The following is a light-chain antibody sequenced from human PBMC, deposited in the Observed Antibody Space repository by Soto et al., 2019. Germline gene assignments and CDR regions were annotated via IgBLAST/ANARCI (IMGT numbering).Light chain of an antibody. CDR3: QQYKTHSKT. CDR2: KAS. Sequence: DIQMTQSPSSVSASVGDRVTITCRASQGISSWLAWYQQKPGKAPKLLIYKASSLESGVPSRFSGSGSGTEFTLTISSLQPDDFATYYCQQYKTHSKTFGQGTKVDIK. V-gene: IGKV1-5*03. CDR1: QGISSW. J-gene: IGKJ1*01.